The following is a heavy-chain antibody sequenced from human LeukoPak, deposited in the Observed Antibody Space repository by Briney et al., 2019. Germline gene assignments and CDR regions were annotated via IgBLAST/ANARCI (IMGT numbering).Heavy chain of an antibody. CDR1: GFTFSSYE. Sequence: GGSLRLSCAASGFTFSSYEMNWVRQAPGKGLEWVAYISSSGRTIYYADSVKGRFTISRDNAKNSLYLQMNSLRAEDTAVYYCARDRSSSWYYFDYWGQGTLVTVSS. V-gene: IGHV3-48*03. CDR2: ISSSGRTI. CDR3: ARDRSSSWYYFDY. D-gene: IGHD6-13*01. J-gene: IGHJ4*02.